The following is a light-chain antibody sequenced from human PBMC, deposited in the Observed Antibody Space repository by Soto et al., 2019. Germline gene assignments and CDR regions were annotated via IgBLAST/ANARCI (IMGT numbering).Light chain of an antibody. CDR2: DVS. J-gene: IGLJ1*01. CDR1: SSDVGGHDY. V-gene: IGLV2-14*03. CDR3: SSYTTSSTYV. Sequence: QSSLPQPSSVSGSPGQSITISSTGTSSDVGGHDYVSWYQHHTGKAPKLMIYDVSNRPSGVSNRFSGSKSGNTASLTISGLQAEDEADYYCSSYTTSSTYVFGTGTKVTVL.